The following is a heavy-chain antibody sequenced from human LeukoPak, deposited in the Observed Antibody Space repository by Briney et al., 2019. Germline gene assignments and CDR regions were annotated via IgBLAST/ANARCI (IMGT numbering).Heavy chain of an antibody. Sequence: SVKVSCKASGCTFSSYAISWVRQAPGQGLEWMGGIIPIFGTANYAQKFRGRVTITADKSTSTAYMELSSLRSGDTAVYYCARGDYYDSSGYFDYWGQGTLVTVSS. V-gene: IGHV1-69*06. J-gene: IGHJ4*02. CDR3: ARGDYYDSSGYFDY. CDR2: IIPIFGTA. D-gene: IGHD3-22*01. CDR1: GCTFSSYA.